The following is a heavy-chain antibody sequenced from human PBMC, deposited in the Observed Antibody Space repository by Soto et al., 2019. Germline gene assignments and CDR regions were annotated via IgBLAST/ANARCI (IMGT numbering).Heavy chain of an antibody. J-gene: IGHJ6*02. D-gene: IGHD3-3*01. CDR1: GFTFSSYG. CDR2: IWYDGSNK. V-gene: IGHV3-33*01. CDR3: ARVRYDFWSGYYSTGDYYYGMDV. Sequence: ESGGGVVQPGRSLRLSCAAFGFTFSSYGMHWVRQAPGKGLEWVAVIWYDGSNKYYADSVKGRFTISRDNSKNTLYLQMNSLRAEDTAVYYCARVRYDFWSGYYSTGDYYYGMDVWGQGTTVTVSS.